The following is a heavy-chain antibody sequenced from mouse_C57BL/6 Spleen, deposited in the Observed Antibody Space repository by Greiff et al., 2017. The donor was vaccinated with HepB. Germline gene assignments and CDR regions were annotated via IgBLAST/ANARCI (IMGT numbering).Heavy chain of an antibody. D-gene: IGHD1-1*01. CDR2: IDPSDSET. V-gene: IGHV1-52*01. CDR1: GYTFTSYW. CDR3: AREFTTVVATRYFDV. Sequence: VQLQQPGAELVRPGSSVKLSCKASGYTFTSYWMHWVKQRPIQGLEWIGNIDPSDSETHYNQKFKDKATLTVDKSSSTAYMQLSSLTSEDSEVYYWAREFTTVVATRYFDVWGTGTTVTVSS. J-gene: IGHJ1*03.